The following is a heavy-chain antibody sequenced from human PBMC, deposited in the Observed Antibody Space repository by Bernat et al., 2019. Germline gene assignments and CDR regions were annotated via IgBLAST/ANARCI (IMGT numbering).Heavy chain of an antibody. CDR2: ISYDGSNK. J-gene: IGHJ4*02. Sequence: QVQLVESGGGVVQPGRSLRLSCAASGFTFSSYGMHWVRQAPGKGLEWVAVISYDGSNKYYADSVKGRFTISRDNSTNTLYLQMNSLRAEDTAVYYCAKVRYYGSGSYPFDYWGQGTLVTVSS. CDR1: GFTFSSYG. CDR3: AKVRYYGSGSYPFDY. V-gene: IGHV3-30*18. D-gene: IGHD3-10*01.